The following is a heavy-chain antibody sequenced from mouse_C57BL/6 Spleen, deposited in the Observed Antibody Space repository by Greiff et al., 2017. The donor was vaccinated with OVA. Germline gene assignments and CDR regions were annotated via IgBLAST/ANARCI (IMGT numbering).Heavy chain of an antibody. V-gene: IGHV1-82*01. J-gene: IGHJ2*01. CDR1: GYAFSSSW. Sequence: QVQLQQSGPELVKPGASVKISCKASGYAFSSSWMNWVKQRPGQGLAWIGRIYPGDGDHNYNGKFKGKATMTADKSSRTAYMQLSSLTSGDPAVYVCARGGTTVTSYYVDYWGKGTTLTVSS. CDR3: ARGGTTVTSYYVDY. CDR2: IYPGDGDH. D-gene: IGHD2-1*01.